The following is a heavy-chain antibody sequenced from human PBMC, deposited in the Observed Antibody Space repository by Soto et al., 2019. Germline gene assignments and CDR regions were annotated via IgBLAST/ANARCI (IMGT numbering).Heavy chain of an antibody. Sequence: QVQLVQSGAEVKKPGSSVKVSCKASGGSISSFAISWVRQAPGQGLDWMGGIIPIFDSANYAQKFQGRVTITADASTSTVYMELSSLRSEDPAVYYCARDDGSGWFFEAAWGQGTLVTVSS. J-gene: IGHJ5*02. D-gene: IGHD6-19*01. CDR3: ARDDGSGWFFEAA. CDR2: IIPIFDSA. V-gene: IGHV1-69*12. CDR1: GGSISSFA.